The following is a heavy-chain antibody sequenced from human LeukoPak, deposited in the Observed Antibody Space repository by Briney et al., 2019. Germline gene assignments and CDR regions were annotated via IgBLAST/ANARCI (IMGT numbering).Heavy chain of an antibody. D-gene: IGHD6-19*01. CDR3: ARGRLTSSWYYFDY. Sequence: GGSLSLSCAASGFTFSGYWMHWVRQAPGKGLVWVSRISTDGSSNTYADSVKGRFTISRDNAKNTLYLQMNSLRAEDTAVYYCARGRLTSSWYYFDYWGQGTLVTVSS. J-gene: IGHJ4*02. CDR1: GFTFSGYW. CDR2: ISTDGSSN. V-gene: IGHV3-74*01.